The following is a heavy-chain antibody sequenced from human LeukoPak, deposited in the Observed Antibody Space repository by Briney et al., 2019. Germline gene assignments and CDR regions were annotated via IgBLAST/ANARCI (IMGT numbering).Heavy chain of an antibody. CDR1: GGSINYDY. Sequence: PSETLSPTCTVSGGSINYDYWSWIRQPPGKGLEWIGYVFYSGSTNYSPSLRGRVTMSVDTSKNQFSLRLSSLTASDTAVYYCAGYQRTGLSATGLDYWGQGILVTVSS. CDR2: VFYSGST. D-gene: IGHD4-17*01. CDR3: AGYQRTGLSATGLDY. V-gene: IGHV4-59*01. J-gene: IGHJ4*02.